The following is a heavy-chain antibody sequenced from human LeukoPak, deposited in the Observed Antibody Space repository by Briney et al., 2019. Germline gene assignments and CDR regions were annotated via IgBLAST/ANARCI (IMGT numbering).Heavy chain of an antibody. J-gene: IGHJ3*02. V-gene: IGHV1-69*06. CDR1: GGTFSSYA. CDR3: ARGPRITIFGVVMANDAFDI. Sequence: SVKVSCKASGGTFSSYAISWVRQAPGQGLEWMGGIIPIFGTANYAQKFQGRVTITAEKSTSTAYLELSSLRFGDTVVYYCARGPRITIFGVVMANDAFDIWGQGTMVTVSS. CDR2: IIPIFGTA. D-gene: IGHD3-3*01.